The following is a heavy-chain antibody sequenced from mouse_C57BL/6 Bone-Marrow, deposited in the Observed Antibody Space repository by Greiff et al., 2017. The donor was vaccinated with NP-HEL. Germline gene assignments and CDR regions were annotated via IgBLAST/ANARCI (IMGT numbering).Heavy chain of an antibody. CDR3: ATPLYDGPLYFDY. CDR2: IYPRSGNT. CDR1: GYTFTSYG. V-gene: IGHV1-81*01. Sequence: LVESGAELARPGASVKLSCKASGYTFTSYGISWVKQRTGQGLEWIGEIYPRSGNTYYNEKFKGKATLTADKSSSTAYMELRSLTSEDSAVYFCATPLYDGPLYFDYWGQGTTLTVSS. D-gene: IGHD2-3*01. J-gene: IGHJ2*01.